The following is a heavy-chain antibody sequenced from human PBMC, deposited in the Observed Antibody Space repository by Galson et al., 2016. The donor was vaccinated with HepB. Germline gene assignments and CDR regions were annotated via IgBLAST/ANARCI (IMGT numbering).Heavy chain of an antibody. V-gene: IGHV5-51*01. J-gene: IGHJ4*02. D-gene: IGHD3-22*01. Sequence: QSGAEVKEPGQSLKISCKGSGDNFNTYWVGWVRQLPGKGLEWMGVIYPGDSDTRYSPSFEGQVTISVDKSISTAYLQWSSLKASDTAMYYCARGIYGSVKVGVYSDYWGQGTLVTVSS. CDR3: ARGIYGSVKVGVYSDY. CDR1: GDNFNTYW. CDR2: IYPGDSDT.